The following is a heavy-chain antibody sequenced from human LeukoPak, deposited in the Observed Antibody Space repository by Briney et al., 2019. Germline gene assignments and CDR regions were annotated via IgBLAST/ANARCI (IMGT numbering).Heavy chain of an antibody. CDR2: IYYSGST. D-gene: IGHD3-9*01. CDR1: GGSISSGDYY. V-gene: IGHV4-30-4*01. Sequence: PSETLSVTCTVPGGSISSGDYYWSWIRQPPGKGLEWIGYIYYSGSTYYNPSLKSRVTISVDTSKNQFSLKLSSVTAADTAVYYCARDNDILTGYGAFDIWGQGTMVTVSS. CDR3: ARDNDILTGYGAFDI. J-gene: IGHJ3*02.